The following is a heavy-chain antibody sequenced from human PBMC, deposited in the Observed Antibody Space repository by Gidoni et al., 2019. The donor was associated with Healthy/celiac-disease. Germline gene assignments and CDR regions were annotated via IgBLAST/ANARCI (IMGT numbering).Heavy chain of an antibody. J-gene: IGHJ6*02. D-gene: IGHD2-15*01. V-gene: IGHV4-59*01. Sequence: QVQLQESGPGLVKPSETLSLTCTVSGGSISSYYWSWIRQPPGKGLEWIGYIYYSGSTNYNPSLKSRVTISVDTSKNQFSLKLSSVTAADTAVYYCARIVPDVNYYYYGMDVWGQGTTVTVSS. CDR3: ARIVPDVNYYYYGMDV. CDR1: GGSISSYY. CDR2: IYYSGST.